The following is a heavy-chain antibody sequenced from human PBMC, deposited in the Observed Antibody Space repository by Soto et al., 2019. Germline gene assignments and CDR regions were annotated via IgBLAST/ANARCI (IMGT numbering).Heavy chain of an antibody. CDR3: ARELAAAGSGGPFRP. Sequence: QVQLVQSGAEVKKPGASVKVSCKASGGTFSSYAISWVRQAPGQGLEWVGGIIPIFGTANYAQKFQGRVTITADESRSTAYMELSSLSSEDTAVYYCARELAAAGSGGPFRPWCQGTLDTVSS. CDR1: GGTFSSYA. J-gene: IGHJ5*02. V-gene: IGHV1-69*01. CDR2: IIPIFGTA. D-gene: IGHD6-13*01.